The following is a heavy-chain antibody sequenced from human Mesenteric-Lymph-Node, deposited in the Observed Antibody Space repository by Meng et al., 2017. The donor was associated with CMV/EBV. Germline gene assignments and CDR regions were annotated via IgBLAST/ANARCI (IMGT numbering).Heavy chain of an antibody. V-gene: IGHV3-30*02. CDR3: ATGRGSSLEY. Sequence: GGSLRLSCAASGFTFSTSGMHWVRQAPGKGLEWVTFIKNDGSSQYYADSVKGRFTISRDNFKNTLYLQMNSLNPEDTAVYYCATGRGSSLEYWGQGTLVTVSS. J-gene: IGHJ4*02. CDR2: IKNDGSSQ. CDR1: GFTFSTSG. D-gene: IGHD3-10*01.